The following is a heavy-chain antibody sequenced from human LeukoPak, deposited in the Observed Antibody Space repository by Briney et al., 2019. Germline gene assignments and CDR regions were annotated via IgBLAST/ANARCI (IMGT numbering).Heavy chain of an antibody. D-gene: IGHD2-2*01. J-gene: IGHJ4*02. CDR3: ARTQAYCSSTSCHPFDY. CDR2: IYYSGST. CDR1: GSSISSSNW. Sequence: SDTLSLTCTVSGSSISSSNWWGWIRQPPGKGLEWIGYIYYSGSTYYNPSLKSRVTMSVDTSKNQISLKLSSVTAVDTAVYYCARTQAYCSSTSCHPFDYWGQGTLVTVSS. V-gene: IGHV4-28*01.